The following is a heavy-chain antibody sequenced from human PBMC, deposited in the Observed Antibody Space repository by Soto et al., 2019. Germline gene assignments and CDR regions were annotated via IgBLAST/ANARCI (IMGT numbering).Heavy chain of an antibody. CDR2: ISGSANIA. D-gene: IGHD2-2*01. CDR1: GFTFSSYA. V-gene: IGHV3-23*01. CDR3: AKGGDIVVVPAATFDY. Sequence: EVQLLESGGGLVQPGGSLRLSCAASGFTFSSYAMSWVRQAPGKGLEWVSAISGSANIAYYADSVKGRFTMSSDNSKNTLYLQMNSLRAEDTAVYYCAKGGDIVVVPAATFDYWGQGTLVAVSS. J-gene: IGHJ4*02.